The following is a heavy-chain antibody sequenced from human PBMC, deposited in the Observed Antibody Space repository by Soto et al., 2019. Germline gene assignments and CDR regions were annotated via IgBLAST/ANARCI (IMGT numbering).Heavy chain of an antibody. CDR1: GGSFSGYY. V-gene: IGHV4-34*01. J-gene: IGHJ2*01. D-gene: IGHD3-9*01. CDR2: INDRGSI. CDR3: ARESHDILTGPPWVWYFDL. Sequence: QVQLQQWGAGPLRPLETLSLTCGVSGGSFSGYYWAWIRQSPGKGLEWIGEINDRGSINYNPSLKRRVSISVDTSKNHYSLNLRSVTAADTAVYYRARESHDILTGPPWVWYFDLWGRGTLVTVSS.